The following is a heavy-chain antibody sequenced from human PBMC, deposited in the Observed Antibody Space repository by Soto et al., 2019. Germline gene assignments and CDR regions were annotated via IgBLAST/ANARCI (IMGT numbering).Heavy chain of an antibody. Sequence: GASVKVSCKASGYTFTSYGISWVRQAPGQGLEWMGWISAYNGNTNYAQKLQGRVTMTTDTSTSTAYMELRSLRSDDTAVYYCARERTYCSSTSCSYYFDYWGQGTLVTVSS. J-gene: IGHJ4*02. V-gene: IGHV1-18*01. CDR1: GYTFTSYG. CDR3: ARERTYCSSTSCSYYFDY. D-gene: IGHD2-2*01. CDR2: ISAYNGNT.